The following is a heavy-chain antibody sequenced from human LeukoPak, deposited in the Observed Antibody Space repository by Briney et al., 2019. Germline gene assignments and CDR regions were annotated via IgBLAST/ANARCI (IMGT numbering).Heavy chain of an antibody. CDR3: ARIGGSYYRWFDP. CDR1: GGSINSYY. D-gene: IGHD1-26*01. J-gene: IGHJ5*02. V-gene: IGHV4-59*01. CDR2: IYYSGST. Sequence: SETLSLTCTVSGGSINSYYWSWIRQPPGKGLEWIGYIYYSGSTNYNPSLKSRVTISVDTSKNQFSLKLSSVTAADTAVYYCARIGGSYYRWFDPWGQGTLVTVSS.